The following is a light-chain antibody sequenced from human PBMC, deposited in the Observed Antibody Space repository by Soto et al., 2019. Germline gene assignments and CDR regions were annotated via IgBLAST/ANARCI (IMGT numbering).Light chain of an antibody. V-gene: IGKV1-5*03. J-gene: IGKJ4*01. CDR2: KAS. CDR1: QSISSW. Sequence: ASXGDRVTITCRASQSISSWLAWYQQKPGKVPKVLMYKASTLESXXPSRFSGSESGTEFTLTISSLQPDDFATYYCQQYDSYPLTFGGGTKVEIK. CDR3: QQYDSYPLT.